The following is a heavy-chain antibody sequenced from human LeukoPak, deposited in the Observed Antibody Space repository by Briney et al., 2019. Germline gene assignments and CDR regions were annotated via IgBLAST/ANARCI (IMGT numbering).Heavy chain of an antibody. V-gene: IGHV3-74*01. Sequence: GGSLRLSCAVSGFTFTNDRMHWVRQGPGKGLVWITRICSDGTTTDYADSVKGRFTISRDNSKNTLYLQMDSLRAEDTAVYYCAGRWSFDYWGQGALVTVSS. CDR1: GFTFTNDR. J-gene: IGHJ4*02. CDR2: ICSDGTTT. D-gene: IGHD2-15*01. CDR3: AGRWSFDY.